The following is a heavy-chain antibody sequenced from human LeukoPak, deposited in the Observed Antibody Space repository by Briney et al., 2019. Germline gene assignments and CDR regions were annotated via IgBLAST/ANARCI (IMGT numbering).Heavy chain of an antibody. Sequence: GESLKISCKASGYTFISYGISWVRQAPGQGLEWMGWISAYNGNTNYAQKLQGRVTMTTDTSTSTAYMELRSLRSDDTAVYYCARDEVASPYYFDYWGQGTLVTVSS. V-gene: IGHV1-18*04. CDR3: ARDEVASPYYFDY. D-gene: IGHD2-15*01. J-gene: IGHJ4*02. CDR2: ISAYNGNT. CDR1: GYTFISYG.